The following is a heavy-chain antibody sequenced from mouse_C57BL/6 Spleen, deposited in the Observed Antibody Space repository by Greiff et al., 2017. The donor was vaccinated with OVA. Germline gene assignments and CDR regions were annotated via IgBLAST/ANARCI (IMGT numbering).Heavy chain of an antibody. Sequence: EVQLQQSGPELVKPGASVKISCKASGYTFTDYYMNWVQQSPGKSLEWIGDINPNNGGTSYNQKFKGKATLTVDKSSSTAYMELRSLTSEDSAVYYCARDDYDGYFDYWGQGTTLTVSS. D-gene: IGHD2-4*01. V-gene: IGHV1-26*01. J-gene: IGHJ2*01. CDR1: GYTFTDYY. CDR3: ARDDYDGYFDY. CDR2: INPNNGGT.